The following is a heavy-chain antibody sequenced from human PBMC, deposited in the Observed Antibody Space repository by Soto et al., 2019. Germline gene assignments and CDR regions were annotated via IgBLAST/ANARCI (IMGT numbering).Heavy chain of an antibody. D-gene: IGHD4-17*01. V-gene: IGHV3-23*01. CDR2: ISGSGDAT. CDR1: GLIFSDYA. J-gene: IGHJ4*02. CDR3: TKDQDRGGDNYPPLDY. Sequence: EVRLLESGGGLVQPGGSLRLSCAASGLIFSDYAMSWVRQAPGQALEWVSSISGSGDATYYADSVMGRFTISRDNSRNTVDLQMTNLRAEDTAIYYCTKDQDRGGDNYPPLDYWGQGTLAAVSS.